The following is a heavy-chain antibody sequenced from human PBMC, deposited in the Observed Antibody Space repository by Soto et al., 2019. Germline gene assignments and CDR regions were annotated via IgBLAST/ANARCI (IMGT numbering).Heavy chain of an antibody. D-gene: IGHD3-22*01. CDR3: ARDSSDPYYDSSGYYFVY. V-gene: IGHV3-30-3*01. Sequence: PGGSLRLSCAASGVTCRNYAMHWVRQAPGKGLEWVAVISYDGSNKYYADSVKGRFTISRDNSKNTLYLQMNSLRAEDTAVYYCARDSSDPYYDSSGYYFVYWGQGTLVTVSS. J-gene: IGHJ4*02. CDR1: GVTCRNYA. CDR2: ISYDGSNK.